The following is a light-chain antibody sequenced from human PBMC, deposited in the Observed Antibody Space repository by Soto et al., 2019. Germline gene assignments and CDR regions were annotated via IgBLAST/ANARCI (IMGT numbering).Light chain of an antibody. CDR1: SSNIGAGYD. CDR3: QSYECSVRGYV. Sequence: QAVVTQPPSVSVAPGQRVTISCTGSSSNIGAGYDVHWYQQLPGTAPQLLIYGNSNRPSGVPDRFSGSKSGTSASLAITGLQAEDEADYYCQSYECSVRGYVFGTGTKLTVL. J-gene: IGLJ1*01. CDR2: GNS. V-gene: IGLV1-40*01.